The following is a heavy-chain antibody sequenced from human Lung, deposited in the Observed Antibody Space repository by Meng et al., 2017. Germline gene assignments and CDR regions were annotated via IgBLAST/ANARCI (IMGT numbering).Heavy chain of an antibody. D-gene: IGHD6-13*01. CDR1: GSTFAAYW. Sequence: QVPLVQYGPGVKKPGASVKLSCKPSGSTFAAYWIHWLRQAPGQGLEWMGRIDPNNDHTQYAQNFQGRVTMTSDTSISTVYMELNGLRSDDTAVYYCARDEDISAAGKLFGDYWGQGTLVTVSS. J-gene: IGHJ4*02. CDR3: ARDEDISAAGKLFGDY. V-gene: IGHV1-2*06. CDR2: IDPNNDHT.